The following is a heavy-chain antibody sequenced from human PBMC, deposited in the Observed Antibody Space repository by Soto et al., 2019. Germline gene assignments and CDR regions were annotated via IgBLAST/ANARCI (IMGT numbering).Heavy chain of an antibody. CDR2: IISLFGTP. Sequence: ASVKVSCKASGDTFTNHVFNWVRQAPGQGLEWMGGIISLFGTPNYSRRFRGRVTMTTNTSISTAYMELSSLRSEDTAVYYCARGSWFGDLGNFDYALDVWGQGTTVTVSS. CDR1: GDTFTNHV. J-gene: IGHJ6*02. V-gene: IGHV1-69*05. CDR3: ARGSWFGDLGNFDYALDV. D-gene: IGHD3-10*01.